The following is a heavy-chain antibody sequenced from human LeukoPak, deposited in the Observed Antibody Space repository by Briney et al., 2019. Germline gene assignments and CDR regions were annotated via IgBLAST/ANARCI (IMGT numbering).Heavy chain of an antibody. J-gene: IGHJ4*02. Sequence: PSETLSLTCSVSGGSISNYYWTWIRQPAGKGLEWIGRIYTSGSTNYNPSLKSRVTMSVDTSKNQFSLKLSSVTAADTAVYYCARGLPVAGQKYFDYWGQGTLVTVSP. CDR1: GGSISNYY. CDR2: IYTSGST. D-gene: IGHD6-19*01. V-gene: IGHV4-4*07. CDR3: ARGLPVAGQKYFDY.